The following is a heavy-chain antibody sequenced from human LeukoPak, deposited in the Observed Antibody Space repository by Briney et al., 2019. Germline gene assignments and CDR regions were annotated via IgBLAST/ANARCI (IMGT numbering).Heavy chain of an antibody. Sequence: GASVKVSCKASGGTFSSYAISWVRQAPGQGLEWMGGIIPIFGTANYAQKFQGRVTITADESTSTAYMELSSLRSEDTAVYYCARVYRGSSNNWFDPWGQGTLVTVSS. CDR1: GGTFSSYA. CDR3: ARVYRGSSNNWFDP. CDR2: IIPIFGTA. V-gene: IGHV1-69*13. J-gene: IGHJ5*02. D-gene: IGHD1-26*01.